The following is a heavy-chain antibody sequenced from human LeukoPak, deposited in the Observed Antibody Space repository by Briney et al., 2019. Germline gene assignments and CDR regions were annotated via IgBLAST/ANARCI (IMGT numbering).Heavy chain of an antibody. CDR3: AGGDGWFGELLSFDY. Sequence: GGSLRISCAASGFTFSSYSMNWVRQAPGKGLEWVSHISSINNTKYYADSVKGRFTISRDNAKNSLYLQMNSLRDEDTAVYFCAGGDGWFGELLSFDYWGQGTLVTVSS. CDR1: GFTFSSYS. CDR2: ISSINNTK. D-gene: IGHD3-10*01. J-gene: IGHJ4*02. V-gene: IGHV3-48*02.